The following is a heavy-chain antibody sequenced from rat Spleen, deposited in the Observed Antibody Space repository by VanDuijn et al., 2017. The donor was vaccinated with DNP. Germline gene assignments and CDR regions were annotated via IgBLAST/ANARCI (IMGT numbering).Heavy chain of an antibody. CDR1: GFTFSNYG. D-gene: IGHD1-3*01. V-gene: IGHV5S13*01. CDR2: ITTGGSNT. CDR3: ARPNFGSPYYFDY. J-gene: IGHJ2*01. Sequence: EVQLVESGGGLVQPGRSLKLSCAASGFTFSNYGMAWVRQAPTKGLEWVASITTGGSNTYYRDSVKGRFTISRNNAKNTLYLQMDSLRSEDTATYYCARPNFGSPYYFDYWGQGVMVTVSS.